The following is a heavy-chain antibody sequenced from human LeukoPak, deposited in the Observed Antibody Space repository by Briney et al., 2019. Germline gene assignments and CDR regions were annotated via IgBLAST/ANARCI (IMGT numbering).Heavy chain of an antibody. D-gene: IGHD6-6*01. Sequence: GASVKVSCKASGYTFTSYGISWVRQAPGQGLEWMGWISAYNGNTNYAQKLQGRVTMTTDTSTSTAYMELRSPRSDDTAVYYCARAPYSSSSGGFDYWGQGTLVTVSS. CDR3: ARAPYSSSSGGFDY. CDR2: ISAYNGNT. J-gene: IGHJ4*02. CDR1: GYTFTSYG. V-gene: IGHV1-18*01.